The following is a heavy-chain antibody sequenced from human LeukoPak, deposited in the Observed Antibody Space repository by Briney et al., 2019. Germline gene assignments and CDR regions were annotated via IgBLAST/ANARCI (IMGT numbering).Heavy chain of an antibody. D-gene: IGHD1-26*01. V-gene: IGHV1-2*02. J-gene: IGHJ4*02. Sequence: ASVKVSCKASGYTVAAYYLHWVRQAPGQGLEWMGWINPNTGGPFYAQRFQGRVTMTWDTSISTAYMKLTRVTSDDTAIYYCARHRNSQSTGAGDYWGQGTLLTVSS. CDR2: INPNTGGP. CDR3: ARHRNSQSTGAGDY. CDR1: GYTVAAYY.